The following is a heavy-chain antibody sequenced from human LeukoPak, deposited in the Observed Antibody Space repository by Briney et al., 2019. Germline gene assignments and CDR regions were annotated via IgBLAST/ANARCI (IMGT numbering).Heavy chain of an antibody. D-gene: IGHD3-16*01. Sequence: ASVTVSCKASGYTFTSYGISWVRQAPGQGLEWMGWINTYNGDTNYIQKFQGRVTVTTDTSTTTAYMELRSLRSDDTAVYHCARRGLDYWGQGTLVTVSS. CDR1: GYTFTSYG. V-gene: IGHV1-18*01. CDR2: INTYNGDT. CDR3: ARRGLDY. J-gene: IGHJ4*02.